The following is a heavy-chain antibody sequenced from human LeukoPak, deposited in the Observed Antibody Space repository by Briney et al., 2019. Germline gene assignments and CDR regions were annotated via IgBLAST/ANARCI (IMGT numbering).Heavy chain of an antibody. V-gene: IGHV1-69*04. Sequence: GSSVKVSCKASGGTFSSYAISWVRQAPGQGLEWMGRIIPILGIANYAQKFRGRVTITADKSTSTAYMELSSLRSEDTAVYYCARDPPPSVVVVAATLSAFDIWGQGTMVTVSS. CDR2: IIPILGIA. J-gene: IGHJ3*02. CDR1: GGTFSSYA. CDR3: ARDPPPSVVVVAATLSAFDI. D-gene: IGHD2-15*01.